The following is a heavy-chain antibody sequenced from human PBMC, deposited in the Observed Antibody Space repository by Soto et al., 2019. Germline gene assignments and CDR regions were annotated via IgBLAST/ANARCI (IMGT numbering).Heavy chain of an antibody. CDR3: ARLDYVDYPGWFDP. Sequence: QVQLQESGPGLVKPSETLSLTCTVSGGSISSYYWSWIRQPAGKGLEWIGRIYTSVSTNYNPSLKSRVIMSVDTSKNQFSLRVTSVTAADTAVYYCARLDYVDYPGWFDPWGPGTLVTVSS. J-gene: IGHJ5*02. CDR2: IYTSVST. V-gene: IGHV4-4*07. D-gene: IGHD4-17*01. CDR1: GGSISSYY.